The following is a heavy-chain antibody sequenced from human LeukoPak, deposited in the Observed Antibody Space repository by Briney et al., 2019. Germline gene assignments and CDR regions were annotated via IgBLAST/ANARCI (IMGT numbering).Heavy chain of an antibody. V-gene: IGHV4-34*01. CDR3: ARLGPSSSWYARDY. Sequence: SETLSLTCAVYGGSFSGYYSSWIRQPPGKGLEWIGEINHSGSTNYNPSLKSRVTISVDTSKNQFSLKLSSVTAADTAVYYCARLGPSSSWYARDYWGQGTLVTVSS. D-gene: IGHD6-13*01. J-gene: IGHJ4*02. CDR1: GGSFSGYY. CDR2: INHSGST.